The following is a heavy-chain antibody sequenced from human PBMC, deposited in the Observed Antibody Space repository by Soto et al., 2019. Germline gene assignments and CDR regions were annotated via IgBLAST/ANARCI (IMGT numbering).Heavy chain of an antibody. CDR3: ARDGDSSSPFDI. J-gene: IGHJ3*02. Sequence: QVQLVQSGAEVKKPGASVKVSCKASGYTFTGHYMHWVRQAPGQGLEWMGWINPNSGGTNYAQKFQGRVTVTRATSISTAYMELRRLRSDDTAVYYCARDGDSSSPFDIWGQGTMVTVSS. D-gene: IGHD6-6*01. V-gene: IGHV1-2*02. CDR1: GYTFTGHY. CDR2: INPNSGGT.